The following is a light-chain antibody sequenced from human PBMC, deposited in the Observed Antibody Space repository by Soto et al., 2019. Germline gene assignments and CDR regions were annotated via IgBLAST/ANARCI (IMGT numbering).Light chain of an antibody. V-gene: IGKV3-20*01. J-gene: IGKJ1*01. Sequence: EIGVTQSPATLCVDALEIATLSCRASQNVGSRYLAWYQQKPGQAPRLLIYGTSNRATGIPDRFSGSGSGTDFSLTISSLEPGDLAVYYCQQYGSSPRTFGQGTRWIS. CDR3: QQYGSSPRT. CDR2: GTS. CDR1: QNVGSRY.